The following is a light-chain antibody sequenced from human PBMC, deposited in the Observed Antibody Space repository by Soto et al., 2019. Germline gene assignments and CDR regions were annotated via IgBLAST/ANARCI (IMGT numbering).Light chain of an antibody. CDR3: QHYNIYSEA. CDR1: QTISSW. J-gene: IGKJ1*01. V-gene: IGKV1-5*03. CDR2: KAS. Sequence: DIQMTQSPSTLSGSVGDRVTITCRASQTISSWLAWYQLKPGKAPKLLIYKASTLKSGVPSRFSGSGSATEFTLTISSLQPDDFATYYCQHYNIYSEAFGQGTKVDIK.